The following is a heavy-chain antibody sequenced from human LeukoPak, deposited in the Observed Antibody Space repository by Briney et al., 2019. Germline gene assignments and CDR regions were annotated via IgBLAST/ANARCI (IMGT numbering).Heavy chain of an antibody. CDR3: AKDRVGAILYFDY. D-gene: IGHD1-26*01. CDR2: IYHSGST. J-gene: IGHJ4*02. Sequence: SETLSLTCTVSGYSISSGYYWGWIRQPPGKGLEWIGSIYHSGSTNYNPSLKSRVTMSVDTSKNQFSLKLSSVTAADTAVYYCAKDRVGAILYFDYWGLGTLVTVSS. V-gene: IGHV4-38-2*02. CDR1: GYSISSGYY.